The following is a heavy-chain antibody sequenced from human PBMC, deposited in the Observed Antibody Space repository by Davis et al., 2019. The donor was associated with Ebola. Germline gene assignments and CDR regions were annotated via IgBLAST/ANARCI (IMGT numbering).Heavy chain of an antibody. J-gene: IGHJ4*02. Sequence: GESLKISCTASGLTFGSYGMHWVRQAPGKGLEWVAVIWYDGSNKYYADSVKGRFTISRDNSKNTLYLQMNSLRAEDTAVYYCARDSEDFWSGYLDYWGQGTLVTVSS. CDR2: IWYDGSNK. CDR1: GLTFGSYG. D-gene: IGHD3-3*01. V-gene: IGHV3-33*08. CDR3: ARDSEDFWSGYLDY.